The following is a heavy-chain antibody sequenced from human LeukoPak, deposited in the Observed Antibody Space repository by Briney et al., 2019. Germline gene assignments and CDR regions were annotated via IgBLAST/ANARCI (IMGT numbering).Heavy chain of an antibody. CDR3: ARDVHSTGWNLRGYSDY. J-gene: IGHJ4*02. Sequence: PSETLSLTCAVYGGSFSGYYWSWIRQPPGKGLEWIGEINHSGSTNYNPSLKSRVTISVDTSKNQFSLKLSSVTAADTAVYYCARDVHSTGWNLRGYSDYWGQGTLVTVSS. CDR1: GGSFSGYY. V-gene: IGHV4-34*01. CDR2: INHSGST. D-gene: IGHD6-19*01.